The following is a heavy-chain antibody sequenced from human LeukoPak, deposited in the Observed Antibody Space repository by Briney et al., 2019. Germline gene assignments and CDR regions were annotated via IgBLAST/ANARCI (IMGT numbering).Heavy chain of an antibody. J-gene: IGHJ5*02. Sequence: PGGSLRLSCAASGFTLIDYYMRWIRQAPGKGLEWVSYISSSGSTIYYADSVKGRFTISRDTANNSLYLQMNILRADDTAEYYCARDYLVVPADMWWFDPWGQGTLVTVSS. V-gene: IGHV3-11*04. CDR1: GFTLIDYY. D-gene: IGHD2-2*01. CDR3: ARDYLVVPADMWWFDP. CDR2: ISSSGSTI.